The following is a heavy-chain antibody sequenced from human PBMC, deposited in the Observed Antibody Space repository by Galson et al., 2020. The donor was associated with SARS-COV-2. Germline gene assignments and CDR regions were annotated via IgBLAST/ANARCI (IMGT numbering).Heavy chain of an antibody. Sequence: ASVKVSCKASGYTFTSYDINWVRQATGQGLEWMGWMNPNSGNTGYAQKFQGRVTMTRNTSISTAYMELSSLRSEDTAVYYCATVFMNYGDYYFDYWGQGTLVTVSS. D-gene: IGHD4-17*01. CDR2: MNPNSGNT. CDR1: GYTFTSYD. V-gene: IGHV1-8*01. J-gene: IGHJ4*02. CDR3: ATVFMNYGDYYFDY.